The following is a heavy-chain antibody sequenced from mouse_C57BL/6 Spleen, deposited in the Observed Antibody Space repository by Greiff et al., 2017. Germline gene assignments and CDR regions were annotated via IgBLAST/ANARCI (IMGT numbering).Heavy chain of an antibody. J-gene: IGHJ3*01. CDR2: INPGSGST. D-gene: IGHD2-4*01. V-gene: IGHV1-26*01. CDR1: GYTFTDYY. Sequence: VQLQQSGPELVKPGASVKISCKASGYTFTDYYMNWVKQSHGKSLEWIGDINPGSGSTNYNEKFKSKATLTVDTSSSTAYMQLSSLTSEDSAVYYCARCGGLRAWFAYWGQGTLVTVSA. CDR3: ARCGGLRAWFAY.